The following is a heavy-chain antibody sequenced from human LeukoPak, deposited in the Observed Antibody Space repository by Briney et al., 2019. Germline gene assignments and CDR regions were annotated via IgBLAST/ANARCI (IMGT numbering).Heavy chain of an antibody. D-gene: IGHD3-22*01. CDR3: ARSYYYDSSGYPY. Sequence: SETLSLTCAVYGGSFSGYYWSWIRQPPGKGLEWIGEINHSGSTNYNPSLKSRVTISVDTSKNQFSLKLSSVTAADTAVYYCARSYYYDSSGYPYWGQGTLVTVSS. CDR1: GGSFSGYY. J-gene: IGHJ4*02. V-gene: IGHV4-34*01. CDR2: INHSGST.